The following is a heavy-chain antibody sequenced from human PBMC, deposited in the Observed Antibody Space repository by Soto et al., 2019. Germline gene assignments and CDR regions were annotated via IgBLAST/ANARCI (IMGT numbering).Heavy chain of an antibody. Sequence: EVQLVESGGGLVQPGGSLRLSCAASGFTFSAYTMNWVRQAPGKGLEWVSYINSGTNPIYYADSVKGRFTISRDDARDSLYLQMNSLRDEDTAVYYCARTGTNVGLDVWGKGTTVTVSS. D-gene: IGHD1-7*01. CDR3: ARTGTNVGLDV. V-gene: IGHV3-48*02. CDR1: GFTFSAYT. CDR2: INSGTNPI. J-gene: IGHJ6*04.